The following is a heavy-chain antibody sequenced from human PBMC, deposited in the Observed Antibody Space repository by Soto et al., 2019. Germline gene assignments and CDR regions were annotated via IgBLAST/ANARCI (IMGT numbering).Heavy chain of an antibody. V-gene: IGHV2-5*02. J-gene: IGHJ4*02. CDR1: GFSLNTNGVG. Sequence: QITLKESGPTLVKPTQTLTLTCTFSGFSLNTNGVGVAWIRQPPGKALEWLALIYWDDDKRYSPSLKNRLSITKHTSKNQVVLTMTDMDPVDIATYYCSRLHRFSYCDYWGQGALVTVSS. CDR3: SRLHRFSYCDY. D-gene: IGHD2-15*01. CDR2: IYWDDDK.